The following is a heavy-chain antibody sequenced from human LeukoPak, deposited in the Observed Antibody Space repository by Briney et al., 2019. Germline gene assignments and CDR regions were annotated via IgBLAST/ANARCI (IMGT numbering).Heavy chain of an antibody. Sequence: GGSLRLSCAASGFTFSSYAMSWVRQAPGKGLEWVSAISGSGGSTGYADSVKGRFTISRDNAKNSLYLQMNSLRAEDTAVYYCARFEGLGDLLRLDYWGQGTLVTVFS. J-gene: IGHJ4*02. CDR2: ISGSGGST. CDR1: GFTFSSYA. CDR3: ARFEGLGDLLRLDY. D-gene: IGHD3-10*01. V-gene: IGHV3-23*01.